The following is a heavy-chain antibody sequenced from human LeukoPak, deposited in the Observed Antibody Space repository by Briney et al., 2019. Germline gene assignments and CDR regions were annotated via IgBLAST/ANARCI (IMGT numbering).Heavy chain of an antibody. CDR2: INPSGGST. V-gene: IGHV1-46*01. Sequence: ASVKVSCTAPGFTFTIYFMHWVRQAPGQGLEWMGIINPSGGSTSYAQKFQGRVTMTRDTSTSTVYMELSSLRSEDTAVYYCARTAGRTFDYWGQGTLVTVSS. CDR1: GFTFTIYF. CDR3: ARTAGRTFDY. D-gene: IGHD6-6*01. J-gene: IGHJ4*02.